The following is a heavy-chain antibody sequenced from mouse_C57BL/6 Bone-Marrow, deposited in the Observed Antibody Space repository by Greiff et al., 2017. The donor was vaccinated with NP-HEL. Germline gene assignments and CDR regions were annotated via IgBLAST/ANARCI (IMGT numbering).Heavy chain of an antibody. Sequence: QVQLQQSGAELVRPGTSVKMSCKASGYTFTNYWIGWAKQRPGHGLEWIGDIYPGGGYTNYNEKFKGKATLTADKSSSTAYMQFRSLTSEDSAIYYCAISSNYWYFDVWGTGTTVTVSS. J-gene: IGHJ1*03. V-gene: IGHV1-63*01. CDR3: AISSNYWYFDV. CDR2: IYPGGGYT. CDR1: GYTFTNYW. D-gene: IGHD1-1*01.